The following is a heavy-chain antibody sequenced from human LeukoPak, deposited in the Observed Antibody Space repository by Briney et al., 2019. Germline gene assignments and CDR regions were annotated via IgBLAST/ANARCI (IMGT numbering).Heavy chain of an antibody. CDR3: AKKWSSNYSYFDY. D-gene: IGHD4-11*01. CDR2: ISASGAYT. CDR1: GFTFSSYA. J-gene: IGHJ4*02. Sequence: GGSLRLSCAASGFTFSSYALSWVRQAPGKGLEWVSSISASGAYTYYADSVKGRFTISRDDSKNTLYLQMNSLRGEDTAVYYCAKKWSSNYSYFDYWGPGTLVTVSS. V-gene: IGHV3-23*01.